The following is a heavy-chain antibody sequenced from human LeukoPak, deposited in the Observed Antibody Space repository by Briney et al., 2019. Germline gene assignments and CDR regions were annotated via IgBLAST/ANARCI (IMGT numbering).Heavy chain of an antibody. CDR2: ISGSAGST. CDR1: GFTFSSYA. J-gene: IGHJ4*02. Sequence: GGSLRLSCAASGFTFSSYAMSWVRQTPGKGLEWVSTISGSAGSTFYADSVKGRFTVSRDSSKDALFLQMDSLRAEDTAVYYCAKVPEGYCSRTRGDAYFDYWGQGTLVTVSS. V-gene: IGHV3-23*01. D-gene: IGHD2-2*01. CDR3: AKVPEGYCSRTRGDAYFDY.